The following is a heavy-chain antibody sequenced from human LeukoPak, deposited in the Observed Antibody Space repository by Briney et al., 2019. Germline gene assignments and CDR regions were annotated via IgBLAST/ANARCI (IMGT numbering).Heavy chain of an antibody. J-gene: IGHJ5*02. CDR2: INHSGST. Sequence: SETLSLTCAVYGGSFSGYYWSWIRQPPGKGLEWIGEINHSGSTNYNPSLKSRVTISVDTSKNQSSLKLSSVTAADTAVYYCARDMAVTTIRNWFDPWGQGTLVTVSS. CDR3: ARDMAVTTIRNWFDP. D-gene: IGHD4-17*01. CDR1: GGSFSGYY. V-gene: IGHV4-34*01.